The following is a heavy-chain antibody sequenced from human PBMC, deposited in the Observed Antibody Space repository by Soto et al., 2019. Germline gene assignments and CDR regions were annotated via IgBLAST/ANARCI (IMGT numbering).Heavy chain of an antibody. J-gene: IGHJ5*02. CDR2: IYYSGST. CDR3: ARGIVVVPAAMFGFDP. Sequence: TLSLTCTVPGGSISSGGYYWSWIRQHPGKGLEWIGYIYYSGSTYYNPSLKSRVTISVDTSKNQFSLKLSSVTAADTAVYYCARGIVVVPAAMFGFDPWGQGTLVTVSS. V-gene: IGHV4-31*03. CDR1: GGSISSGGYY. D-gene: IGHD2-2*01.